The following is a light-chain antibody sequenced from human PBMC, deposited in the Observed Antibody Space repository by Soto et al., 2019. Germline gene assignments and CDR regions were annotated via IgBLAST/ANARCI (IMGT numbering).Light chain of an antibody. CDR3: QQYSSYSPLT. CDR2: DAY. CDR1: QSISRW. Sequence: IQMTHSPSTLSAYVGDRVTITCRASQSISRWLAWYQQKPGKAPKLLIYDAYSLESGTPSRFSGRRSGTEFTLTIASVQPEDFAAYYCQQYSSYSPLTFGGGTKVDNK. J-gene: IGKJ4*01. V-gene: IGKV1-5*01.